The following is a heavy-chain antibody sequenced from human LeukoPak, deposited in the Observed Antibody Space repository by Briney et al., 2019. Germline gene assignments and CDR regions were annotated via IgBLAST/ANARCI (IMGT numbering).Heavy chain of an antibody. D-gene: IGHD6-13*01. CDR3: ARDSSTSWYGY. CDR2: INPNSGGT. V-gene: IGHV1-2*02. CDR1: GYTFTGYY. J-gene: IGHJ4*02. Sequence: ASVKVSCKASGYTFTGYYMHWVREAPGQGLECMGWINPNSGGTNYAQKFQGRVTMTRDTSISTAYMELRRLRSNVPALSHSARDSSTSWYGYWGQGNLLTVSS.